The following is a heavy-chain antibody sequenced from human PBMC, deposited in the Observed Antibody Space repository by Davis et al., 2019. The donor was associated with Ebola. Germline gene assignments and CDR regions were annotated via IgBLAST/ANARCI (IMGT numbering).Heavy chain of an antibody. CDR2: IYSGGKT. J-gene: IGHJ4*02. V-gene: IGHV3-66*01. D-gene: IGHD5-24*01. Sequence: PGGSLRLSCTASGFTINVNYIHWVRQAPGKGLEWVSVIYSGGKTYYADSVKGRFSISRDNSKNTLYLQMSSLRAEDTAVYYCARWGWLFFDYWGQGTLVTVAS. CDR1: GFTINVNY. CDR3: ARWGWLFFDY.